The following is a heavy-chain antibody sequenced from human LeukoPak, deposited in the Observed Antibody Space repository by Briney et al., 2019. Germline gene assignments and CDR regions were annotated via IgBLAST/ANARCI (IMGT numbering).Heavy chain of an antibody. CDR3: ARELRKSYSSSWYRGFDY. J-gene: IGHJ4*02. D-gene: IGHD6-13*01. V-gene: IGHV3-53*01. Sequence: PGGSLRLSCAASGFTFSNYAISWVRQAPGKGLEWVSVIYSGGSTYYADSVKGRFTISRDNSKNTLYLQMNSLRAEDTAVYYCARELRKSYSSSWYRGFDYWGQGTLVTVSS. CDR1: GFTFSNYA. CDR2: IYSGGST.